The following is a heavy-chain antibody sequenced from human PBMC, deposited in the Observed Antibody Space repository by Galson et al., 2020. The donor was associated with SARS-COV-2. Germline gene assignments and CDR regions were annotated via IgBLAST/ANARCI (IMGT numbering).Heavy chain of an antibody. V-gene: IGHV1-2*02. Sequence: ASVKVSCKPSGYTFTGYYIHWVRQAPGQGLEWMGWITPNSGDTSYAQKFQGRVTMTRDTSITTAYMELSSLTSDDTAVYYCARVGVSGYYSTWFFDLWGRGTLVTVSS. J-gene: IGHJ2*01. CDR1: GYTFTGYY. D-gene: IGHD5-12*01. CDR2: ITPNSGDT. CDR3: ARVGVSGYYSTWFFDL.